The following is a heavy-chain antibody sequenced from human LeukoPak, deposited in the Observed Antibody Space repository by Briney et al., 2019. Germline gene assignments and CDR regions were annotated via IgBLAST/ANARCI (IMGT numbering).Heavy chain of an antibody. CDR2: INPSGGST. D-gene: IGHD3-22*01. J-gene: IGHJ5*02. V-gene: IGHV1-46*01. CDR1: GYTFTSYY. Sequence: ASVKVSCKASGYTFTSYYMHWLRQAPGQGLEWMGIINPSGGSTSYAQKFQGRVTMTRDTSTSTVYMELSSLRSEDTAVYYCARDILTRENRITMIVVVRGLLDTWGQGTLVTVSS. CDR3: ARDILTRENRITMIVVVRGLLDT.